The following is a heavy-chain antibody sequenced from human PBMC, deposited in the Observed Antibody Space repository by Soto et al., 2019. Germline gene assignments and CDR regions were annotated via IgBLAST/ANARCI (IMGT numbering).Heavy chain of an antibody. CDR2: INHSGST. CDR3: ARGGGGLLWFGDQRGNWFDP. D-gene: IGHD3-10*01. V-gene: IGHV4-34*01. CDR1: GGSFSGYY. J-gene: IGHJ5*02. Sequence: QVQLQQWGAGLLKPSETLSLTCAVYGGSFSGYYWSWIRQPPGKGLEWIGEINHSGSTNYNPSLKSRVTLSVDTSTNQFSLKLSSVTAADTAVYYCARGGGGLLWFGDQRGNWFDPWGQGTLVTVSS.